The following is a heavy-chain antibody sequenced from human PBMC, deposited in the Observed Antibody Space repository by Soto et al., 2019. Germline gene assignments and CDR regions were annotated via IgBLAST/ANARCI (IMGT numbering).Heavy chain of an antibody. J-gene: IGHJ6*02. Sequence: QVQLVESGGGVVQPGRSLRLSCAASGFTFSNYGMHWVRQAPGKGLEWVAVIWSDGNNKYYVDSVQGRFTISRDNSKNTLYLQMNSLRAEDTAVYYCARDQLSRSFYYGMDVWGQGTTVTVSS. CDR1: GFTFSNYG. CDR3: ARDQLSRSFYYGMDV. V-gene: IGHV3-33*01. D-gene: IGHD6-6*01. CDR2: IWSDGNNK.